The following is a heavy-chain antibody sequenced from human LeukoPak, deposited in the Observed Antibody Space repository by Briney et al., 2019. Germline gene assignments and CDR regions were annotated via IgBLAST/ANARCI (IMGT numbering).Heavy chain of an antibody. CDR2: FDPEDGET. J-gene: IGHJ4*02. V-gene: IGHV1-24*01. Sequence: VASVKVSYKVSGYTLTELSMHWVRQAPGKGLEWMGGFDPEDGETIYAQKFQGRVTMTEDTSTDTAYMELSSLRSEDTAVYYCATSFEIYRYSGSLPYFDYWGQGTLVTVSS. CDR3: ATSFEIYRYSGSLPYFDY. CDR1: GYTLTELS. D-gene: IGHD1-26*01.